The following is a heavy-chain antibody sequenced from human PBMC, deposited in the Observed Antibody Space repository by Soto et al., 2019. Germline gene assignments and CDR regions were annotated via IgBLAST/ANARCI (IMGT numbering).Heavy chain of an antibody. V-gene: IGHV4-30-2*01. J-gene: IGHJ5*02. CDR2: IYHSGST. D-gene: IGHD2-2*01. CDR1: GGSISSGGYS. Sequence: SETLSLTCAVSGGSISSGGYSCNWIRQPPGKGLEWIGYIYHSGSTYYNPSLKSRVTISVDRSKNQFSLKLSSVTAADTAVYYCARVPDRWGQGTLVTVSS. CDR3: ARVPDR.